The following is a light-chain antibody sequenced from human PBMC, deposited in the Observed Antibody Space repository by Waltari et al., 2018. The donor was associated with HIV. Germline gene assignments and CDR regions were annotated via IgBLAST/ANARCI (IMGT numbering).Light chain of an antibody. CDR2: DAS. Sequence: ETVMTQSPATLSVSPGERATLSCRASQSVSSKLAWYQQKPGRAPRLLIYDASTRATGIPARFSGSGSGTEFTLTISSLQSEDFAVYYCQQFNNWPPYSFGQGTKLEIK. J-gene: IGKJ2*03. CDR1: QSVSSK. V-gene: IGKV3-15*01. CDR3: QQFNNWPPYS.